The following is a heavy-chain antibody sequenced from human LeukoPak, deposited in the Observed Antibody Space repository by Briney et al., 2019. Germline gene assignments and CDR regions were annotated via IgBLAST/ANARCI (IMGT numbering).Heavy chain of an antibody. Sequence: GASVKISCKASGGPFSSYAISWVRQAPGQGLEWMGRIIPILGMTNYAQMFQGRVTITADKSTSTAYMELSSLRSEDTAVYYCARDAFYYDSSGYYFWGQGTLVTVSS. CDR3: ARDAFYYDSSGYYF. D-gene: IGHD3-22*01. CDR1: GGPFSSYA. V-gene: IGHV1-69*04. CDR2: IIPILGMT. J-gene: IGHJ4*02.